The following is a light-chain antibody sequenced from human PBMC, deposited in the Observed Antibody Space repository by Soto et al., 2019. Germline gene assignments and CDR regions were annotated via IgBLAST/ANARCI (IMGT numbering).Light chain of an antibody. CDR2: GAS. Sequence: EILMTQSPASLSVSPGDRATLSCRASQSVDSNLAWYQQKPGQAPRLLIYGASTRATGISARFSGSGSGTEFTLTISSLQSEDFGVYYCQQYNNWWTFGQGTKVDIK. V-gene: IGKV3-15*01. CDR1: QSVDSN. CDR3: QQYNNWWT. J-gene: IGKJ1*01.